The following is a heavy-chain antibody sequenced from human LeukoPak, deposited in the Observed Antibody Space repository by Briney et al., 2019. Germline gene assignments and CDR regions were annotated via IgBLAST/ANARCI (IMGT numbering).Heavy chain of an antibody. CDR3: TSVTPGSDFDY. V-gene: IGHV3-73*01. CDR2: IRSKANSYAT. J-gene: IGHJ4*02. CDR1: GFTFSGSA. Sequence: PGGSLRLSCAASGFTFSGSAMHWVRQASGKGLEWVGRIRSKANSYATAYAASVKGRFTISRDDSKNTAYLQMNSLKTEDTAVYYCTSVTPGSDFDYWGQGTLVTVPS. D-gene: IGHD4-17*01.